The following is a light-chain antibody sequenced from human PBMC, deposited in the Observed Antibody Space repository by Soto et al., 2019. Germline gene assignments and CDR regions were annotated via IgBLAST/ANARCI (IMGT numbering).Light chain of an antibody. V-gene: IGKV1-5*01. CDR3: QQYETFSGT. J-gene: IGKJ1*01. Sequence: ESQMLQSPAPWTPSVGDRVTVTCRASQSISSYLAWYQQKPGKAPKLLIYDASALPRGVPSRFSGSGSGTKFTLTIASLQPDDFATYYCQQYETFSGTFGPGTKVDI. CDR2: DAS. CDR1: QSISSY.